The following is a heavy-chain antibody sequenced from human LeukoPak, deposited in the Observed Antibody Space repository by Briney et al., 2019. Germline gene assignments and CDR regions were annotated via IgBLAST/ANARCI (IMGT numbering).Heavy chain of an antibody. J-gene: IGHJ4*02. CDR1: AFTSNSFA. CDR3: ARAHCSSTDCPPDH. CDR2: ISYDGEEE. D-gene: IGHD2-2*01. V-gene: IGHV3-30*03. Sequence: PGGSLRLSCAGSAFTSNSFAFNGFAGAPAKGQKGVPAISYDGEEEFYADSVRGRFTISRDNSKSTLHLQMDSLRAEDTAVFYCARAHCSSTDCPPDHWGQGTLVIVSS.